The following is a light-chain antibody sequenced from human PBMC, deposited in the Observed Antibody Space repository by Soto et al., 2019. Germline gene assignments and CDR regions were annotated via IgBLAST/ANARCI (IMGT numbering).Light chain of an antibody. CDR3: CSYAGSYSYV. V-gene: IGLV2-11*01. CDR2: DVS. J-gene: IGLJ1*01. Sequence: QSVLAQPRSVSGSPGQSATISCTGTSSDVGGYNYVSWYQQHPGKAPKLMIYDVSKRPSGVPDRSSGSKSGNTASLTISGLQAEDEADYYCCSYAGSYSYVFGTGTKVTVL. CDR1: SSDVGGYNY.